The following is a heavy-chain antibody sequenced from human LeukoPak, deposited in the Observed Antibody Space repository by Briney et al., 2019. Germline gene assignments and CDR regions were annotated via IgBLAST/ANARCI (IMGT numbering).Heavy chain of an antibody. CDR1: GFTFSSYA. J-gene: IGHJ4*02. D-gene: IGHD6-19*01. Sequence: GGSLRLSCAASGFTFSSYAMGSVRQAPGKGLGWDSVISGSGGSTYYADSVKGRFTISRDNYKNKLYLQMNSLRAEDKDVYYCAKDPSYSSGTGTFDYWGQGTLVTVSS. CDR3: AKDPSYSSGTGTFDY. CDR2: ISGSGGST. V-gene: IGHV3-23*01.